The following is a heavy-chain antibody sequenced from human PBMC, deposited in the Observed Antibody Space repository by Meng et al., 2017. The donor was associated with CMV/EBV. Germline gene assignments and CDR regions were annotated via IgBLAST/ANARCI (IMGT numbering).Heavy chain of an antibody. CDR2: INPNSGGT. V-gene: IGHV1-2*02. CDR1: GYTFTGYY. CDR3: ARAWGGETRIGDYYGMDV. D-gene: IGHD3-10*01. Sequence: ASVKVSCKASGYTFTGYYMHWVRQAPGQGLEWMGWINPNSGGTNYAQKFQGRVTMTRDTSISTAYMELSRLRSDDTAVYYCARAWGGETRIGDYYGMDVWGQGTTVTVSS. J-gene: IGHJ6*02.